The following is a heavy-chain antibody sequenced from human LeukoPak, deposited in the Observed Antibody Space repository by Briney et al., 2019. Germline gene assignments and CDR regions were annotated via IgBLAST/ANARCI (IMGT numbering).Heavy chain of an antibody. CDR3: PRVRVAARNVFDP. J-gene: IGHJ5*02. CDR2: IKEDGSEK. Sequence: TGGSLTLSCAASGFTFNTFWMSWVRQAPGEGLEWVANIKEDGSEKYYVDSVKGRSANSRDNASNSLYLQMNSLRAEDTAIYYCPRVRVAARNVFDPWGQGTLVTVSS. D-gene: IGHD6-6*01. V-gene: IGHV3-7*03. CDR1: GFTFNTFW.